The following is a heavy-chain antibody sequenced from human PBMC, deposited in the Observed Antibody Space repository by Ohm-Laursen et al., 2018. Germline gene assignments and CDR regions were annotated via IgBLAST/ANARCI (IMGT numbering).Heavy chain of an antibody. CDR3: ASRVVNDAFDI. J-gene: IGHJ3*02. Sequence: SLRLSCAASGFTFSSYEMNWVRQAPGKGLEWVSYISSSGSTIYYADSVKGRFTISRDNAKNSLYLQMNSLRAEDTAVYYCASRVVNDAFDIWGQGTMVTVSS. D-gene: IGHD3-10*01. CDR2: ISSSGSTI. CDR1: GFTFSSYE. V-gene: IGHV3-48*03.